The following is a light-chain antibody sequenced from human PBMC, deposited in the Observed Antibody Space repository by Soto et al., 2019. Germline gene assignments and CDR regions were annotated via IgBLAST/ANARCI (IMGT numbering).Light chain of an antibody. V-gene: IGKV3-20*01. CDR1: QSVSSSY. CDR2: GAS. Sequence: EIVLTQSPGTLSLSPGERATLSCRASQSVSSSYLAWYQQKPGQAPRLLIYGASSRATGIPDRFSGSGSGTDFTLTISRLEPADFAVYYCQQYGSSRTFGQGTTVEIK. CDR3: QQYGSSRT. J-gene: IGKJ1*01.